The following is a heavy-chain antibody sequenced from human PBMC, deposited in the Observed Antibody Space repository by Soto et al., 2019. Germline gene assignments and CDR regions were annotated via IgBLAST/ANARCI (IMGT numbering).Heavy chain of an antibody. CDR1: GFTFSSYG. V-gene: IGHV3-33*01. D-gene: IGHD3-9*01. J-gene: IGHJ4*02. CDR3: ARDMAYYDILTGYYTALGVDY. CDR2: IWYDGSNK. Sequence: QVQLVESGGGVVQPGRSLRLSCAASGFTFSSYGMHWVRQAPGKGLEWVAVIWYDGSNKYYADSVKGRFTISRDKSKNTLYLQMNSLRAEDRAVYYCARDMAYYDILTGYYTALGVDYWGQGTLVTVSS.